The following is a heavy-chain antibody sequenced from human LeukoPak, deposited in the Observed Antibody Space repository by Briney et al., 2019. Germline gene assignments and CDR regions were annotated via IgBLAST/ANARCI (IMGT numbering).Heavy chain of an antibody. CDR1: GFTFSSYG. D-gene: IGHD2-2*01. Sequence: GGTLRLSCAASGFTFSSYGMSWVRQAPGKGLEWVSAISGSGGSTYYADSVKGRFTISRDNSKNTLSLQMNSLRAEDTAVYYCAKFRVPASLDLVLDVWGQGTMVTVSS. V-gene: IGHV3-23*01. CDR3: AKFRVPASLDLVLDV. J-gene: IGHJ3*01. CDR2: ISGSGGST.